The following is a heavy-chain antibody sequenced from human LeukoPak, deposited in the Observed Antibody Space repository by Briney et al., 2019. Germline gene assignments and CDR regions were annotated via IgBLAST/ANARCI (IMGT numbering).Heavy chain of an antibody. CDR3: ARGGGRDGRSQLVRRGYYYYYGMDV. CDR2: FDPEDGET. J-gene: IGHJ6*02. D-gene: IGHD5-24*01. CDR1: GYTLTELS. V-gene: IGHV1-24*01. Sequence: ASVKVSCKVSGYTLTELSMHWVRQAPGKGLEWMGGFDPEDGETIYAQKFQGRVTMTEDTSTDTAYMELSSLRSEDTAVYYCARGGGRDGRSQLVRRGYYYYYGMDVWGQGTTVTVSS.